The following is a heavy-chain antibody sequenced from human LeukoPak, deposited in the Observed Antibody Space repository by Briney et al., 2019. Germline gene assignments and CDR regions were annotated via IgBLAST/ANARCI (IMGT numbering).Heavy chain of an antibody. CDR2: IYYSGST. Sequence: SETLSLTCTVSGGSISSSSYYWGWIRQPPRKGLEWIGSIYYSGSTYYTPSLKSRVTISVDTSKNQLSLKLNFVTAADTAVYYCAKVQPDYGGYFDYWGQGILVTVSS. D-gene: IGHD4-23*01. V-gene: IGHV4-39*07. CDR1: GGSISSSSYY. J-gene: IGHJ4*02. CDR3: AKVQPDYGGYFDY.